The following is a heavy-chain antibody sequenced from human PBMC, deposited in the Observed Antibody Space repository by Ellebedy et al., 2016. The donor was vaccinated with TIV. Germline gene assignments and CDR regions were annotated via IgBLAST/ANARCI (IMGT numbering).Heavy chain of an antibody. J-gene: IGHJ4*02. V-gene: IGHV1-18*01. D-gene: IGHD5-18*01. CDR2: ISAYNNNT. CDR3: ARDLRQLWLLMAPFDY. Sequence: ASVKVSCKASGYTFISYGISWVRQAPGQGLEWMGWISAYNNNTNYAQKFQGRVTMITDTSTSTAYMELRSLRSDDTAVYYCARDLRQLWLLMAPFDYWGQGTLVTVSS. CDR1: GYTFISYG.